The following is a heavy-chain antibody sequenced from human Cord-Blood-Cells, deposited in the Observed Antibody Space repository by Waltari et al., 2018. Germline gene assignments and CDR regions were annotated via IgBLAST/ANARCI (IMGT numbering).Heavy chain of an antibody. CDR2: IRSKANSYAT. CDR1: GFSFSGSA. CDR3: TRPGTGTDY. Sequence: EVQLVESGGGLVQPGGSLKLSCAASGFSFSGSAMHWVRQASGKGVEWVGRIRSKANSYATAYAASVKGRFTISRDDSKNTAYLQMNSLKTEDTAVYYCTRPGTGTDYWGQGTLVTVSS. D-gene: IGHD1-1*01. J-gene: IGHJ4*02. V-gene: IGHV3-73*02.